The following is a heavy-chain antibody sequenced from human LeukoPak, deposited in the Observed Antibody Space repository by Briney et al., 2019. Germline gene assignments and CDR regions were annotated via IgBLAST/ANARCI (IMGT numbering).Heavy chain of an antibody. CDR1: GFTFSSYT. CDR2: ITTSDGNP. Sequence: GGSLRLSCAASGFTFSSYTMSWVRQAPGKGLEWVSTITTSDGNPYYADSVKGRFTVSRDNSKNTLFLQMNSLRAEDTAVYYCAKDGGLWVSAHWGNSWGRGTLVTVSS. CDR3: AKDGGLWVSAHWGNS. J-gene: IGHJ4*02. V-gene: IGHV3-23*01. D-gene: IGHD3-16*01.